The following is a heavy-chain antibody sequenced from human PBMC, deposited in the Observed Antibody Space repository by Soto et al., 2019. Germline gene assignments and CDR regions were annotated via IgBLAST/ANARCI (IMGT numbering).Heavy chain of an antibody. D-gene: IGHD1-26*01. J-gene: IGHJ4*02. V-gene: IGHV3-30-3*01. CDR2: ISYDGNVK. CDR1: GFTFSDYP. CDR3: ARDFIVGAPDYFDY. Sequence: GGSLRLSCAASGFTFSDYPMHWVRQAPGKGLEWVAVISYDGNVKYYVDSVKGRFTIPRDDSKNTLYLQMNSLKVDDTAVYYCARDFIVGAPDYFDYWGQGTLVTVSS.